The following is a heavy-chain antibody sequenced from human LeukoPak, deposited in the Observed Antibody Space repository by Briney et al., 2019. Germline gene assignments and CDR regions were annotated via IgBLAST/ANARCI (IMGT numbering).Heavy chain of an antibody. J-gene: IGHJ6*02. CDR1: GYTFTGYY. D-gene: IGHD5-18*01. CDR3: ARAGDTAMVVDV. Sequence: ASVKVSCKASGYTFTGYYMHWVRQAPGQGLEWMGWINPNSGGTNYAQKFQGRVTMTRDTSISTAYMELSRLRSDDTAVYYYARAGDTAMVVDVWGQGTTVTVSS. CDR2: INPNSGGT. V-gene: IGHV1-2*02.